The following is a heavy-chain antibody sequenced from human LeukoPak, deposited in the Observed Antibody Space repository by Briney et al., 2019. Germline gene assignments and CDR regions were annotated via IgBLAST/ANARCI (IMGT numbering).Heavy chain of an antibody. Sequence: GGSLRLSCAASGFTFSSYGMHWVRQAPGKGLEWVAVISYDGSNKYYADSVKGRFTISRDNSKNTLYLQMNSLRAEDTAVYYCARDTSPSYYYDSSGYYDYWGQGTLVTVSS. CDR2: ISYDGSNK. D-gene: IGHD3-22*01. CDR1: GFTFSSYG. CDR3: ARDTSPSYYYDSSGYYDY. V-gene: IGHV3-30*19. J-gene: IGHJ4*02.